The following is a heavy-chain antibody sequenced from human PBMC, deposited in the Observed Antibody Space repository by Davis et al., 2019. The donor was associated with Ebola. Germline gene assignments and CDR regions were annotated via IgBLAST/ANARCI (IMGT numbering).Heavy chain of an antibody. CDR2: ISHIGNT. D-gene: IGHD3-10*01. CDR3: ARIPSYYYGSGSYYKTLYFDY. J-gene: IGHJ4*02. V-gene: IGHV4-34*01. Sequence: MPSETLSLTCAVYGGSFSGYYWSWIRQPPGKGLDWIGEISHIGNTNYNPSLKSRVTISVDTSKNQFSLKLSSVTAADTAVYYCARIPSYYYGSGSYYKTLYFDYWGQGTLVTVSS. CDR1: GGSFSGYY.